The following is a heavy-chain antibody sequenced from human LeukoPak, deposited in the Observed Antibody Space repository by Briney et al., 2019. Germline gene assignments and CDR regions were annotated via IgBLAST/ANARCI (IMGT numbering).Heavy chain of an antibody. J-gene: IGHJ4*02. D-gene: IGHD4-17*01. CDR1: GFTFSSYA. CDR2: ISGSGGST. V-gene: IGHV3-23*01. Sequence: GGSLRLSCAASGFTFSSYAMRWVRQAPGKGLEWVSAISGSGGSTYHADSVKGRFTISRDNSKNTLYLQMNSLRAEDTAVYYCAKGVTTVTTFAYYFDYWGQGTLVTVSS. CDR3: AKGVTTVTTFAYYFDY.